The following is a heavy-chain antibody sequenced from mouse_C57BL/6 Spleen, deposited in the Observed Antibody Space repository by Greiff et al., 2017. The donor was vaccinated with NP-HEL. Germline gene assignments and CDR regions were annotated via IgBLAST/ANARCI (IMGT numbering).Heavy chain of an antibody. CDR1: GFTFSSYG. V-gene: IGHV5-6*01. J-gene: IGHJ2*01. Sequence: EVQRVESGGDLVKPGGSLKLSCAASGFTFSSYGMSWVRQTPDKRLEWVATISSGGSYTYYPDSVKGRFTISRDNAKNTLYLQMSSLKSEDTAMYYCARQGGNYVPYYFDYWGQGTTLTVSS. CDR2: ISSGGSYT. D-gene: IGHD2-1*01. CDR3: ARQGGNYVPYYFDY.